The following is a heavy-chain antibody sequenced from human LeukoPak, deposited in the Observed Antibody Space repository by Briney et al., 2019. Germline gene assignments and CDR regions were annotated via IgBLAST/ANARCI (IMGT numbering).Heavy chain of an antibody. CDR1: GYTFTGYY. J-gene: IGHJ4*02. D-gene: IGHD1-14*01. V-gene: IGHV1-2*02. CDR2: INPNRVGT. Sequence: ASVKVSCKTSGYTFTGYYIHWVRHAPGQGLEWMGWINPNRVGTNYVQKFQGRVTMTRGTSTSQAYTCMNRLTSDDTAADYFSRGDGNPPQPDYWGQGTLVTVSS. CDR3: SRGDGNPPQPDY.